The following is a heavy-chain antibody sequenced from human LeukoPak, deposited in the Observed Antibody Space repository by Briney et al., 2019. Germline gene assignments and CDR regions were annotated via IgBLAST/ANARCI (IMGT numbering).Heavy chain of an antibody. CDR2: IYSSGST. V-gene: IGHV4-59*12. D-gene: IGHD6-13*01. CDR1: GGSISSYH. J-gene: IGHJ6*03. Sequence: SETLSLTCTVSGGSISSYHWSWIRQPPGKGLESIGYIYSSGSTHYNPSLKSRVTISVDTSKNQFSLKLSSVTAADTAVYYCARSQSYSSSWYRYYYYYYMDVWGKGTTVTVSS. CDR3: ARSQSYSSSWYRYYYYYYMDV.